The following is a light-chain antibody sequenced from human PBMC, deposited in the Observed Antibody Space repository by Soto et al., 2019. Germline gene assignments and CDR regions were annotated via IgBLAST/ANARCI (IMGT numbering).Light chain of an antibody. CDR3: QSYDKVLSIWV. CDR1: SSNTGAGYD. Sequence: QSALTQPPSVSGAPGQRVTMSCTGSSSNTGAGYDVHWYQQLPGTVPRLLIYANNNRPSGVPDRFSGSKSGTSASLAITGLQAEDEADYYCQSYDKVLSIWVFGGGTKLTVL. CDR2: ANN. V-gene: IGLV1-40*01. J-gene: IGLJ3*02.